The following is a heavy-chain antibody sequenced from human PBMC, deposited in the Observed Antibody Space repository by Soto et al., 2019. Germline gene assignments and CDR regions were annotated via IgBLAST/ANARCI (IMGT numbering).Heavy chain of an antibody. CDR1: GGSISSGGYY. Sequence: QVQLQESGPGLVKPSQTLSLTCTVSGGSISSGGYYWSWIRQHPGKGLEWIGYIYYSGSTYYNPSLESRVTISVDTSKNQFALKLSSVTAADTAVYYCARDSDYGSGSAFDYWGQGTLVTVSS. CDR3: ARDSDYGSGSAFDY. V-gene: IGHV4-31*03. CDR2: IYYSGST. D-gene: IGHD3-10*01. J-gene: IGHJ4*02.